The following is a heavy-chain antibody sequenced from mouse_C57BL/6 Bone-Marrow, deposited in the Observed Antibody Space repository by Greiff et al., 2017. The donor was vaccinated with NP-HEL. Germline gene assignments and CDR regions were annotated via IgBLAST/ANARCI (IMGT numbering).Heavy chain of an antibody. CDR3: ARQGEPYWYFDV. CDR1: GFTFSDYY. V-gene: IGHV5-12*01. J-gene: IGHJ1*03. Sequence: EVKLMESGGGLVQPGGSLKLSCAASGFTFSDYYMYWVRQTPEKRLEWVAYISNGGGSTYYPDTVKGRFTISRDNAKNTLYLQMSRLKSEDTAMYYCARQGEPYWYFDVWGTGTTVTVSS. CDR2: ISNGGGST.